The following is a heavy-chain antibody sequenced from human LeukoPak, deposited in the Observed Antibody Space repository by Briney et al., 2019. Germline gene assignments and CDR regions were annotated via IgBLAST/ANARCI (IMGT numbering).Heavy chain of an antibody. J-gene: IGHJ3*02. CDR2: INHSEIT. CDR1: GRSFSGYY. CDR3: VKSNSRYQPWTLDI. Sequence: SETLSLTCAVYGRSFSGYYWTWIRQTPGKGLEWIGEINHSEITDYNPSLRSRVTISVDTSNNQLSLKVNSVTAADTAMYYCVKSNSRYQPWTLDIWGRGTMVTVSS. D-gene: IGHD2-2*01. V-gene: IGHV4-34*01.